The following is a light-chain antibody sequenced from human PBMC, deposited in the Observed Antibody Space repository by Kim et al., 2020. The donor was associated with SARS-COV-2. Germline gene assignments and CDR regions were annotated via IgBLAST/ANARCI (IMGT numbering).Light chain of an antibody. CDR2: GTS. CDR3: QQYGTSPPIT. J-gene: IGKJ5*01. CDR1: QSVRSHH. Sequence: PGESPPLSCRSSQSVRSHHLAWYQQRLGQAPRPLVYGTSNRATGIPDRFSGSGSGTDFTLTVSRLEPEDSAVYYCQQYGTSPPITFGQGTRLEIK. V-gene: IGKV3-20*01.